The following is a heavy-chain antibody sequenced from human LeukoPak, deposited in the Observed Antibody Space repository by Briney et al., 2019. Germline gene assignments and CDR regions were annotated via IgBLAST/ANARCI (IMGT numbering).Heavy chain of an antibody. V-gene: IGHV3-23*01. CDR2: ISGSGGST. D-gene: IGHD2-8*01. J-gene: IGHJ4*02. Sequence: GGSLGLSCVASGFTFSSYAMSWVRQAPGKGLEWVSAISGSGGSTYYADSVKGRFTISRDNSKNTLYLQMNSLRAEDTAVYYCAKDRGWVLFDYWGQGTLVTVSS. CDR3: AKDRGWVLFDY. CDR1: GFTFSSYA.